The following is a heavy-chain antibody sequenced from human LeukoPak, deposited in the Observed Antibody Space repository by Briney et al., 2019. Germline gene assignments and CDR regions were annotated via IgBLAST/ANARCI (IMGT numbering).Heavy chain of an antibody. CDR1: GFTFGDYA. V-gene: IGHV3-49*03. CDR2: IGSESYGGTP. D-gene: IGHD1-26*01. Sequence: PGGSLRLSCTASGFTFGDYAINWFRQAPGKGLEWVGFIGSESYGGTPEYAASVEGRFTISRDDSKSIAYLQMNSLQTDDTAVYYCAKSYSGSYRGDSWGQGTLVTASS. CDR3: AKSYSGSYRGDS. J-gene: IGHJ4*02.